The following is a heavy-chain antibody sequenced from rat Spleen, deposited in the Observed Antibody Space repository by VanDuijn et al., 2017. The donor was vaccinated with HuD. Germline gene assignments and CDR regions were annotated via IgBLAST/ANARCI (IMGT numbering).Heavy chain of an antibody. J-gene: IGHJ3*01. D-gene: IGHD1-11*01. Sequence: EVQLVESGGGLVQPGGSLKLSCAASGFTYNDYAMAWVRQAPAKGLEWVATISTGGGDTYYRDSVRGRFTISRDNAKSTLYLQMDSLRSEDTATYYCAKDRNGGYGGFAYWGQGTLVTVSS. V-gene: IGHV5S23*01. CDR1: GFTYNDYA. CDR2: ISTGGGDT. CDR3: AKDRNGGYGGFAY.